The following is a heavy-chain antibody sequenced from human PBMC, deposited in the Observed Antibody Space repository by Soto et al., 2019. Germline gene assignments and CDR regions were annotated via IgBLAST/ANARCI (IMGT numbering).Heavy chain of an antibody. CDR1: GFTFRSHA. D-gene: IGHD1-1*01. CDR3: ARRARDGRNSAIDF. Sequence: GGSLRLSCAASGFTFRSHAMNWVRQAPGKGLEWVSDINGSGSETYYGNSVKGRFTTSRDNSKSMSFLQLNSLRGDDTAVYYCARRARDGRNSAIDFWGQGTLVTVSS. CDR2: INGSGSET. J-gene: IGHJ4*02. V-gene: IGHV3-23*01.